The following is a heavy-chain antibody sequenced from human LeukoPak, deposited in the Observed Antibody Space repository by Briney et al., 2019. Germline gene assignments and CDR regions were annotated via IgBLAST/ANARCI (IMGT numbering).Heavy chain of an antibody. Sequence: GGSLRLSCAASGFTFSTYWMSWARQAAGKGLEWVANIKQDESEKYCMDSVKGRFTISRDNAKNSLSLQMSSLRADDTAVYYCARVGRDSKYGYFDFWGQGTLVTVSS. J-gene: IGHJ4*02. CDR1: GFTFSTYW. CDR3: ARVGRDSKYGYFDF. V-gene: IGHV3-7*01. CDR2: IKQDESEK. D-gene: IGHD4-11*01.